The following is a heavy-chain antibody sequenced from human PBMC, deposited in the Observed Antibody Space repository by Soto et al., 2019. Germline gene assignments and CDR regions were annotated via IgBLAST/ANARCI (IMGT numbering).Heavy chain of an antibody. CDR1: GGTFSSYA. J-gene: IGHJ6*02. CDR2: IIPIFGTA. D-gene: IGHD3-10*01. V-gene: IGHV1-69*01. CDR3: ASVTYYGLGARNYYGMDV. Sequence: QVQLVQSGAEVKKPGSSVKVSCKASGGTFSSYAISWVRQAPGQGLEWMGGIIPIFGTANYAQKFQGRVTITADESTSTAYMELSSLRSEDTAVYYCASVTYYGLGARNYYGMDVWGQGTTVTVSS.